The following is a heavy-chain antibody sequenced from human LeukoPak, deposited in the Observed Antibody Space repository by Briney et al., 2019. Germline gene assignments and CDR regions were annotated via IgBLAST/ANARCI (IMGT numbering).Heavy chain of an antibody. D-gene: IGHD3-3*01. CDR2: VKNDGSST. CDR3: ARGNDYWSGYIDY. J-gene: IGHJ4*02. CDR1: GFAFSSHW. Sequence: GESLRLSCAASGFAFSSHWMHWIRQPPGKGLVYVSHVKNDGSSTNYADSVRGRFTISRDNAKNTLYLQMTSLRAEDTAVYYCARGNDYWSGYIDYWGQGALVTVSS. V-gene: IGHV3-74*01.